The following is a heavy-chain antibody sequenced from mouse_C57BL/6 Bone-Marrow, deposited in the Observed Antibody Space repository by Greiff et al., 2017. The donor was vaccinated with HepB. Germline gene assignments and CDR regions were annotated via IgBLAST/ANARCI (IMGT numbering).Heavy chain of an antibody. J-gene: IGHJ2*01. CDR1: GFTFSSYT. D-gene: IGHD2-3*01. Sequence: EVQLVESGGGLVKPGGSLKLSCAASGFTFSSYTMSWVRQTPEKRLEWVATISGGGGNTYYPDSVKGRFTISRDNAKNTLYLQMSSLRSEDTALYYCSRDCYYPYYFDYWGQGTTLTVSS. V-gene: IGHV5-9*01. CDR3: SRDCYYPYYFDY. CDR2: ISGGGGNT.